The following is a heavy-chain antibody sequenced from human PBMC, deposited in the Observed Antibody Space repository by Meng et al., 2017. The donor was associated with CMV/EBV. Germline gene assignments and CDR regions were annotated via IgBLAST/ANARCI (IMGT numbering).Heavy chain of an antibody. CDR3: ARDRRYYDSSGYYPA. J-gene: IGHJ5*02. CDR1: GFTFSDYY. V-gene: IGHV3-11*06. CDR2: ISSSSSYT. D-gene: IGHD3-22*01. Sequence: GGACVKPGGSLRLSCAASGFTFSDYYMSWIRQAPGKGLEWVSYISSSSSYTNYADSVKGRFTISRDNAKNSLYLQMNSLRAEDTAVYYCARDRRYYDSSGYYPAWGQGTLVTVSS.